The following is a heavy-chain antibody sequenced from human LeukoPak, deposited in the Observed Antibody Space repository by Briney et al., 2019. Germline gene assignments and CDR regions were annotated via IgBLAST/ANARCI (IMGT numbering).Heavy chain of an antibody. CDR2: IYYSGST. D-gene: IGHD3-9*01. CDR1: GGSISSGDYY. Sequence: SQTLSLTCTVSGGSISSGDYYWSWIRQPPGKGLEWIGYIYYSGSTYYNPSLKSRVTISVDTSKNQFSLKLSSVTAADTAVYYCARDVSILTGYYERYYFDYWGQGTLVTLSS. J-gene: IGHJ4*02. V-gene: IGHV4-30-4*01. CDR3: ARDVSILTGYYERYYFDY.